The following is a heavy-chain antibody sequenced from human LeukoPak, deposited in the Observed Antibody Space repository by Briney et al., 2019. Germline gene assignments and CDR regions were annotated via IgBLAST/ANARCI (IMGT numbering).Heavy chain of an antibody. CDR2: IGSSGSTI. CDR1: GFTFSSYE. V-gene: IGHV3-48*03. D-gene: IGHD5-18*01. Sequence: GGSLRLSCAASGFTFSSYEMNWVRQAPGKGLEWVSYIGSSGSTIYYADSVKGRFTISRDNAKNSLYLQMNSLRAEDTAVYYCARECIQLWRANWFDPWGQGTLVTVSS. CDR3: ARECIQLWRANWFDP. J-gene: IGHJ5*02.